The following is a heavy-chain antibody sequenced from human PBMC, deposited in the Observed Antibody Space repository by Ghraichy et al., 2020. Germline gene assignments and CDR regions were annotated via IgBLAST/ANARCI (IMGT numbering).Heavy chain of an antibody. V-gene: IGHV3-23*01. CDR2: ISGSGGST. J-gene: IGHJ5*02. CDR3: AKSGYCSGGNCYRSFDP. Sequence: GESLNISCAASGFTFNSYAMSWVRQAPGKELEWVSAISGSGGSTYYADSVKGRFTISRDNSKNTLFLQMISLRAEDTAVYYCAKSGYCSGGNCYRSFDPWGQGTLVTVSS. D-gene: IGHD2-15*01. CDR1: GFTFNSYA.